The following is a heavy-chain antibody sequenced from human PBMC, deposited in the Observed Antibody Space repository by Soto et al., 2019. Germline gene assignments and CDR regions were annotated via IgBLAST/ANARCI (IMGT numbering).Heavy chain of an antibody. Sequence: SVKVSCKASGGTFRSYAINWVRQAPGQGLEWMGGIIPMFGKPNYAEKFLGRVTISADESTRTAYMEVTRLKSEDTAVYYCARSMETNYFYCMDVWG. V-gene: IGHV1-69*13. D-gene: IGHD2-8*01. J-gene: IGHJ6*02. CDR2: IIPMFGKP. CDR1: GGTFRSYA. CDR3: ARSMETNYFYCMDV.